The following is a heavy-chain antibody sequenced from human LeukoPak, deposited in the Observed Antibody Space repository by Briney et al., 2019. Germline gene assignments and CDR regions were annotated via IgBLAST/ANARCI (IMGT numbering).Heavy chain of an antibody. V-gene: IGHV4-39*07. J-gene: IGHJ4*02. Sequence: SETLSLTCTVSGGSLSGNSYYWGWIRQPPGKGLEWIGEINHSGSTNYNPSLKSRVTISVDTSKNQFSLKLSSVTAADTAVYYCARLFPRYGYNSDYWGQGTLVTVSS. CDR2: INHSGST. D-gene: IGHD5-18*01. CDR1: GGSLSGNSYY. CDR3: ARLFPRYGYNSDY.